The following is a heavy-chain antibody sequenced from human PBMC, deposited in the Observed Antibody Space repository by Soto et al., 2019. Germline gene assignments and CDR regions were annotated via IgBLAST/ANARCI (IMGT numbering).Heavy chain of an antibody. CDR2: IYYSGST. Sequence: PSETLSLTCTVSGGSISSYYWSWIRQPPGKGLEWIGYIYYSGSTNYNPSLKSRVTISVDTSKNQFSLKLSSVTAADTAVYYCAREKYDILTGYSPRHYYGMDVWSQGTTVTVSS. V-gene: IGHV4-59*12. CDR3: AREKYDILTGYSPRHYYGMDV. CDR1: GGSISSYY. J-gene: IGHJ6*02. D-gene: IGHD3-9*01.